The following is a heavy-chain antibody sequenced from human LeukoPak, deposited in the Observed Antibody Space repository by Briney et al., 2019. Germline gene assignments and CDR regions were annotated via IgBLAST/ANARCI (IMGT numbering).Heavy chain of an antibody. D-gene: IGHD2-15*01. CDR3: ARGRYCSGGSCYYLTEYFQH. J-gene: IGHJ1*01. CDR2: MNPNSGNT. Sequence: GASVKVSCKASGYTFTSYDINWVRQAPGEGLEWMGWMNPNSGNTGYAQKFQGRVTMTRNTSISTAYMELSSLRSEGTAVYYCARGRYCSGGSCYYLTEYFQHWGQGTLVTVSS. CDR1: GYTFTSYD. V-gene: IGHV1-8*01.